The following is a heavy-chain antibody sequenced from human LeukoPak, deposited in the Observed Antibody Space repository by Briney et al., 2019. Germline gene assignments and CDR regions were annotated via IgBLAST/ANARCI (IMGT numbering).Heavy chain of an antibody. D-gene: IGHD6-13*01. Sequence: ASVKVSCKASGDTFTGYYMHWVRQAPGQGLEWMGWINPNSGGTNYAQKFQGRVTMTRDTSISTAYMELSRLRSDDTAVYYCARIAAAGYYFDYWGQGTLVTVSS. CDR3: ARIAAAGYYFDY. CDR1: GDTFTGYY. V-gene: IGHV1-2*02. CDR2: INPNSGGT. J-gene: IGHJ4*02.